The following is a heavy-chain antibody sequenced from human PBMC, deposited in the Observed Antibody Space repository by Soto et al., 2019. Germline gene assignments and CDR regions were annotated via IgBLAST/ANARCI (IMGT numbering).Heavy chain of an antibody. V-gene: IGHV3-23*01. CDR3: AKSLDIHYKNWFDP. CDR1: GFTFSSAA. J-gene: IGHJ5*02. D-gene: IGHD4-4*01. Sequence: GGSLRLSCVAAGFTFSSAAMNWVRQAPGKGLEWVSIISDTGTRTHYADSVKGRFTISRDNSKNTLYLDMNSLRAEDTAVYYCAKSLDIHYKNWFDPSGQGTLVTVSS. CDR2: ISDTGTRT.